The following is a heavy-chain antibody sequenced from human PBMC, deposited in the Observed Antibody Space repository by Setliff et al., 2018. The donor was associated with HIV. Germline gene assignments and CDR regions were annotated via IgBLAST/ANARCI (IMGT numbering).Heavy chain of an antibody. CDR3: ARIPNHSSGFDY. CDR2: FDPEDGET. D-gene: IGHD3-22*01. J-gene: IGHJ4*02. CDR1: GYTLTELS. Sequence: ASVKVSCKISGYTLTELSIHWVRQAPGKGLEWMANFDPEDGETFYAQKFQGRVTITADESTTTAYMELSSLRSEDTAVYYCARIPNHSSGFDYWGQGTPVTVSS. V-gene: IGHV1-24*01.